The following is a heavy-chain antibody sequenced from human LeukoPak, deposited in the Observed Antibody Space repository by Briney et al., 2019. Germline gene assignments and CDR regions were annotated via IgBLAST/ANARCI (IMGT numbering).Heavy chain of an antibody. Sequence: SETLSLTCTVSGGSISSYYWSWIRQPPGKGLEWIGYIYYSGSTNYNPSLKSRVTISVDTSKNQFSLKLSSVTAADTAVYHCAGSMTLYYYYGMDVWGQGTTVTVSS. CDR2: IYYSGST. V-gene: IGHV4-59*01. D-gene: IGHD2-21*02. J-gene: IGHJ6*02. CDR1: GGSISSYY. CDR3: AGSMTLYYYYGMDV.